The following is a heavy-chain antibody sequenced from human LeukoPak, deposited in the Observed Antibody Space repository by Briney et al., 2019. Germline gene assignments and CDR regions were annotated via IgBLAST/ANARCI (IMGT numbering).Heavy chain of an antibody. V-gene: IGHV5-51*01. CDR2: IYPGDSDT. CDR1: GYSFTSYW. Sequence: GASLQISCKGSGYSFTSYWIGWVRQMPGKGLEWMGIIYPGDSDTRYSPSFQGQVTISADKSISTAYLQWSSLKASDTAMYYCARPTSGYSYGSYYYYGMDVWGQGTTVTVSS. J-gene: IGHJ6*02. D-gene: IGHD5-18*01. CDR3: ARPTSGYSYGSYYYYGMDV.